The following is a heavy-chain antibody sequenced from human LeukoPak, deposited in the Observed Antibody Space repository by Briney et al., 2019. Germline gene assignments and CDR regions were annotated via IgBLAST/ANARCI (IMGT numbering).Heavy chain of an antibody. CDR1: GFTFSSYW. CDR2: IKQDEREK. J-gene: IGHJ4*02. V-gene: IGHV3-7*01. D-gene: IGHD1-1*01. Sequence: GGSLTLSCAASGFTFSSYWMSWVRQAPGKGLEWVANIKQDEREKYYVDSLKGRFTISRDNAKNSLYLQMNSLRAEDTAVYYCARDKIEGPTKLDYWGQGILVTVSS. CDR3: ARDKIEGPTKLDY.